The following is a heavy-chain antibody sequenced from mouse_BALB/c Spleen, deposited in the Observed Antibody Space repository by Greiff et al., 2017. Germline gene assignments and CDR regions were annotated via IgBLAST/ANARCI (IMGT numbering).Heavy chain of an antibody. D-gene: IGHD2-4*01. Sequence: VQLQQSGPELVKPGASVKISCKASGYSFTGYFMNWVKQSHGKSLEWIGRINPYNGDTFYNQKFKGKATLTVDKSSSTAHMELLSLTSEDSAVYYYGKDDYGGHYAMDYWGQGTSVTVSS. CDR2: INPYNGDT. V-gene: IGHV1-37*01. CDR1: GYSFTGYF. J-gene: IGHJ4*01. CDR3: GKDDYGGHYAMDY.